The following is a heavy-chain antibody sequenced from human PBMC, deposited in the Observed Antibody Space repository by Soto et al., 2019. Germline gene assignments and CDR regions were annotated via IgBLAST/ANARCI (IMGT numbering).Heavy chain of an antibody. Sequence: SVKVSCKASGGTFSSYAISWVRQAPGQGLEWMGGIIPIFGTANYAQKFQGRVTITADESTSTAYMELSSLRSEDTAVYYCARSYYYDSSGYYWYFQHWGQGTLVTVSS. D-gene: IGHD3-22*01. V-gene: IGHV1-69*13. CDR2: IIPIFGTA. CDR3: ARSYYYDSSGYYWYFQH. CDR1: GGTFSSYA. J-gene: IGHJ1*01.